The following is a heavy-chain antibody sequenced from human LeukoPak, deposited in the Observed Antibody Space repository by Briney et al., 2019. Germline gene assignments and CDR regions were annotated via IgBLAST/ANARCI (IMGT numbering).Heavy chain of an antibody. V-gene: IGHV3-23*01. J-gene: IGHJ4*02. Sequence: PGGSLRLSCAASGFTFSSYAMNWVRQAPGKGLEWVSSINSGGGSTYYADSVKGRFTISRDNSKNTLYLQMNSLRAEDTAVYYCARENADFDHWGQGTLVTVSS. CDR1: GFTFSSYA. CDR3: ARENADFDH. CDR2: INSGGGST.